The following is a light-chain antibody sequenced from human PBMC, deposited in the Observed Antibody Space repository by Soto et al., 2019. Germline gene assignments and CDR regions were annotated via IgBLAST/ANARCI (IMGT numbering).Light chain of an antibody. CDR2: DAS. CDR1: QDIGIY. J-gene: IGKJ2*02. Sequence: SQMTQSPSSLSASVGARVTITCQASQDIGIYFNWSQHKPGKAPTLLLYDASTLQTGVPSRFSGSGSGTHFTFTISSLQPEDIATYYCQQYDTLPRTFGQGTKLDVK. CDR3: QQYDTLPRT. V-gene: IGKV1-33*01.